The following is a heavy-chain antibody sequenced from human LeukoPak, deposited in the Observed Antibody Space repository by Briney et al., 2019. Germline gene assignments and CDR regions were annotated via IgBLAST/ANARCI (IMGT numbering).Heavy chain of an antibody. J-gene: IGHJ4*02. CDR1: GGSISTYY. Sequence: PSETLSLTCTVSGGSISTYYWNWIRQPPGKGLEWIGYISNSGIITYNPSLKSRVTISVDTSKSQFSLKLNSVNAADTAVYCCARSGGYSSSWSLWGQGTLVTVSS. CDR3: ARSGGYSSSWSL. V-gene: IGHV4-59*01. D-gene: IGHD6-13*01. CDR2: ISNSGII.